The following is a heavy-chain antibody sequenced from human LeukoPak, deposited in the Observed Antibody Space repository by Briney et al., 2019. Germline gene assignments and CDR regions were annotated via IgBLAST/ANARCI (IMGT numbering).Heavy chain of an antibody. V-gene: IGHV3-11*01. CDR2: ISSGGSTI. CDR1: GFIFSDYY. J-gene: IGHJ4*02. D-gene: IGHD5-24*01. CDR3: AREGWLQPQYYFDY. Sequence: PGGSLRLSCAASGFIFSDYYMSWIRQAPGKGLEWISYISSGGSTIYYTDSVKGRFTISRADAKNSLYLHMNNLRAEDTAVYYCAREGWLQPQYYFDYWGQGTLVTVSS.